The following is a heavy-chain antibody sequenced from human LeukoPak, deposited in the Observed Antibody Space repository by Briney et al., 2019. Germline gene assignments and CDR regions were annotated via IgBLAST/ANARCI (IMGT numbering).Heavy chain of an antibody. D-gene: IGHD3-9*01. Sequence: SETLSLTCAVYGGSFSGYYWSWIRQPPGKGLEWIGEINHSGSTNYNPSLKSRVTISVDTSKNQFSLKLSSVTAADTAVYYCARTGLAIYYYYYYGMDVWGQGTTVAVSS. J-gene: IGHJ6*02. CDR1: GGSFSGYY. CDR2: INHSGST. CDR3: ARTGLAIYYYYYYGMDV. V-gene: IGHV4-34*01.